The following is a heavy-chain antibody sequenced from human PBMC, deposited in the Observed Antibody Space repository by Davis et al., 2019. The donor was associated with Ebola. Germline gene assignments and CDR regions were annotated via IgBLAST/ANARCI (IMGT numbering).Heavy chain of an antibody. D-gene: IGHD3-10*02. CDR1: GFSFRSFA. J-gene: IGHJ6*04. V-gene: IGHV3-23*01. CDR3: AACSGSTHYYGMDV. CDR2: ISGSGGST. Sequence: GESLKISCAASGFSFRSFAMSWVRQAPGKGLEWVSGISGSGGSTYYADSVKGRFTISRDNSKNTLYLQMNSLRVEDTAVYHWAACSGSTHYYGMDVWGKGTTVTVSS.